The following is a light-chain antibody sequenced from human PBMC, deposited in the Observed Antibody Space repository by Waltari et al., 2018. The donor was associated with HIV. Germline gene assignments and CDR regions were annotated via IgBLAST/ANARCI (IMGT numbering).Light chain of an antibody. CDR1: IVGTLYD. Sequence: QSVLTQPPSVSAAPGQRDTISSPIVGTLYDVNWNQQLPGAAPKLLIYANYNRPSGVPDRFSGSKSGTSASLAITGLQPEDEADYYCHSYDSSRGGVYVFGTGTKVTVL. CDR3: HSYDSSRGGVYV. CDR2: ANY. J-gene: IGLJ1*01. V-gene: IGLV1-40*01.